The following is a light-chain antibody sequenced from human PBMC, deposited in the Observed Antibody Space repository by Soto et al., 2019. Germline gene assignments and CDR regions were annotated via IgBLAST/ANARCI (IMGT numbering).Light chain of an antibody. CDR3: QQYGNSPIT. Sequence: EVVMTQSPATLSVSPGEGVTLSCRASQGIGDTLAWYQHKPGQTPRLLIYGTSGRATGIPDRFSGSGSGTDFTLTISRLEPEDFAVYYCQQYGNSPITFGQGTRLEIK. V-gene: IGKV3-20*01. CDR2: GTS. CDR1: QGIGDT. J-gene: IGKJ5*01.